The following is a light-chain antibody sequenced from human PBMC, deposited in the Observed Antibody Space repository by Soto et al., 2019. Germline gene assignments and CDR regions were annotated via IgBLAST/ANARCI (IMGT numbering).Light chain of an antibody. CDR2: DVT. Sequence: QSALTQPASVSGSPGQSITFSCTGTSSDVGGYNYVSWYQHHPGKAPKLMIFDVTNRPSGVSNRFSGSKSGNTASLTISGLQAEDEADYYCSSYSSSSTQVFGTGTKLTVL. V-gene: IGLV2-14*03. CDR1: SSDVGGYNY. CDR3: SSYSSSSTQV. J-gene: IGLJ1*01.